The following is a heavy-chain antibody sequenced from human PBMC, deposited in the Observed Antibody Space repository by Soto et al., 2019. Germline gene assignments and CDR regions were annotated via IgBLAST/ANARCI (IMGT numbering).Heavy chain of an antibody. V-gene: IGHV1-69*12. D-gene: IGHD1-26*01. CDR1: GGTFSSYA. CDR2: IIPIFGTA. J-gene: IGHJ6*02. CDR3: ASHTGSSPEGRYYCGMDV. Sequence: QVQLVQSGAEVKKPGSSVKVSCKASGGTFSSYAISWVRQAPGQGLEWMGGIIPIFGTADYAQTFQGRVKITAAEXTXTXXMELRSMRSEATAVYYCASHTGSSPEGRYYCGMDVWGQGTTVTVSS.